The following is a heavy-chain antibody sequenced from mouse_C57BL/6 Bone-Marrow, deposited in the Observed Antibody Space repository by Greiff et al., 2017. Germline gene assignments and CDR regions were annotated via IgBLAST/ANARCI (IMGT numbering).Heavy chain of an antibody. CDR3: ARCVPFTPVVATGFDY. Sequence: VQLQQSGAELVRPGSSVKMSCKTSGYTFTSYGLNWVKQRPGQGLEWIGYIYIGNGYTEYNEKFKGKATLTSDTSSSTAYMQLSSLTSEDSAIYFCARCVPFTPVVATGFDYWGQGTTLTVSS. CDR2: IYIGNGYT. J-gene: IGHJ2*01. V-gene: IGHV1-58*01. CDR1: GYTFTSYG. D-gene: IGHD1-1*01.